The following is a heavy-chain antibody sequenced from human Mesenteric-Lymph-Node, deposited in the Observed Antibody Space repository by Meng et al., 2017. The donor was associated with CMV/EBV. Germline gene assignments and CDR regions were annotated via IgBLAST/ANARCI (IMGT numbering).Heavy chain of an antibody. J-gene: IGHJ4*02. CDR1: TFTSYC. CDR2: LNPSGDST. CDR3: ARDRARQYISRVRGVTPDY. D-gene: IGHD3-10*01. Sequence: TFTSYCIHCVRQATGQGLEWMGVLNPSGDSTSYAQKFQGRVTMTRDTSTSTVYMELSSLRSEDTAVYYCARDRARQYISRVRGVTPDYWGLGTLVTVSS. V-gene: IGHV1-46*01.